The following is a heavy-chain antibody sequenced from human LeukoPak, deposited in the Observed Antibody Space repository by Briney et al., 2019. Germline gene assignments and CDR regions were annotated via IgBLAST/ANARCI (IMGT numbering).Heavy chain of an antibody. V-gene: IGHV4-4*02. CDR2: IYHSGST. D-gene: IGHD3-22*01. CDR1: GGSISSSNW. J-gene: IGHJ4*02. CDR3: AISYYYDSSGFDY. Sequence: SGTLSLTCAVSGGSISSSNWWSWVRQPPGKGLEWIGEIYHSGSTNYNPSLKSRVTISVDKSKKQFSLKLSSVTAADTAVYYCAISYYYDSSGFDYWGQGTLVTVSS.